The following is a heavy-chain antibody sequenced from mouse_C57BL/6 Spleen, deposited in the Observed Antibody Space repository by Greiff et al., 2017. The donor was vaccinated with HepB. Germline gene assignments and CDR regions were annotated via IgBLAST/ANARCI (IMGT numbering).Heavy chain of an antibody. V-gene: IGHV1-52*01. D-gene: IGHD2-5*01. CDR2: IDPSDSET. CDR1: GYTFTSYW. Sequence: QVQLKQPGAELVRPGSSVKLSCKASGYTFTSYWMHWVKQRPIQGLEWIGNIDPSDSETHYNQKFKDKATLTVDKSSSTAYMQLSSLTSEDSAVYYGARGDYSTPWFAYWGQGTLVTVSA. J-gene: IGHJ3*01. CDR3: ARGDYSTPWFAY.